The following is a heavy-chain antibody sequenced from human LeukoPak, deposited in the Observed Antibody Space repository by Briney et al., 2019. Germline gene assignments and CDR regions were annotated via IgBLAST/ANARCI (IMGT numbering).Heavy chain of an antibody. CDR1: GGSISTSTDY. V-gene: IGHV4-39*01. CDR3: ARQSTYIVVGGYFDC. J-gene: IGHJ4*02. D-gene: IGHD2-15*01. Sequence: SETLSLTCTVSGGSISTSTDYSGWIRQPPGKGLEWIGTIYDSGRTHYNPSLKSRVTISVDTSKNQFSLKLSSVTAADTAVYYWARQSTYIVVGGYFDCWGQGTLVTVSS. CDR2: IYDSGRT.